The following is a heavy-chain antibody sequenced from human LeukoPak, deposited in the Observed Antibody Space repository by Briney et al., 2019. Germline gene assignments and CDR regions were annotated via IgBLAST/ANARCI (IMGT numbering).Heavy chain of an antibody. J-gene: IGHJ4*02. V-gene: IGHV1-18*04. CDR3: SRDLDILDAYYNGY. D-gene: IGHD3-9*01. Sequence: ASVKVSCRASGYTFTTYGITWVRQAPGQGLEWMGWISAYNGNTHYAQNLQGRVTMTTDTSTSTACMELRGLRSDDTAVYYCSRDLDILDAYYNGYWGQGTLVTVSS. CDR2: ISAYNGNT. CDR1: GYTFTTYG.